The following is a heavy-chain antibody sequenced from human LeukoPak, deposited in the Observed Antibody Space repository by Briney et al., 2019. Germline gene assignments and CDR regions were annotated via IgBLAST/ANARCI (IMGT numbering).Heavy chain of an antibody. Sequence: PGGSLRLSCAASGFTFSDYYMSWIRQAPGKGLEWVSYISSSGSTIYYADSVKGRFTISRNNAKSSLNLQMNSLKAEDTALYYCVRNRRRGSFQHWGQGTLVTVSS. J-gene: IGHJ1*01. CDR2: ISSSGSTI. D-gene: IGHD3-10*01. CDR1: GFTFSDYY. V-gene: IGHV3-11*01. CDR3: VRNRRRGSFQH.